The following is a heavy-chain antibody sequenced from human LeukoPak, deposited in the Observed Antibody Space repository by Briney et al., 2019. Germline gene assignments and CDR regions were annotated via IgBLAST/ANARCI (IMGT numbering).Heavy chain of an antibody. CDR2: INHSGST. J-gene: IGHJ6*03. CDR1: GGSFSGYY. Sequence: PSETLSLTCAVYGGSFSGYYWSWTRQPPGKGLEWIGEINHSGSTNYNPSLKSRVTISVDTSKNQFSLKLSSVTAADTAVYYCAHLMTTYNYYYYMDVWGKGTTVTVSS. D-gene: IGHD4-11*01. CDR3: AHLMTTYNYYYYMDV. V-gene: IGHV4-34*01.